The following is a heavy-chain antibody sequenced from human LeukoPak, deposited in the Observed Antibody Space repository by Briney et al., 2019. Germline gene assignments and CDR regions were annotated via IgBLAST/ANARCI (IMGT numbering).Heavy chain of an antibody. Sequence: SQTLSLTCTVSGGSISSGDYYWSWIRKPPGKGLEWIGYIYYSGSTYYNPSLKSRVTISVDTSKNQFSLKLSSVTAADTAVYYCAREDDSSGYFDYWGQGTLVTVSS. V-gene: IGHV4-30-4*08. D-gene: IGHD3-22*01. CDR1: GGSISSGDYY. CDR2: IYYSGST. CDR3: AREDDSSGYFDY. J-gene: IGHJ4*02.